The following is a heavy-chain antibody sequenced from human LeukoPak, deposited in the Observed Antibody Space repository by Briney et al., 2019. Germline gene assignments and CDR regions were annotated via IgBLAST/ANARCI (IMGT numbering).Heavy chain of an antibody. D-gene: IGHD3-3*01. J-gene: IGHJ4*02. CDR3: AREGVWSGLVDY. V-gene: IGHV1-2*06. Sequence: ASVKVSCKASGYTFTGYYMHWVRQAPGQGLEWMGRINPNSGGTNYAQKFQGRVTMTRDTSISTAYMELSRLRSDDTAVYYCAREGVWSGLVDYWGQGTLVTVSS. CDR2: INPNSGGT. CDR1: GYTFTGYY.